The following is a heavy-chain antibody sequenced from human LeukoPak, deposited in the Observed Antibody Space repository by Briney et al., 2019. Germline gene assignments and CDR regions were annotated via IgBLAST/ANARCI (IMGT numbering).Heavy chain of an antibody. CDR3: GSYDSRGKFDY. D-gene: IGHD3-22*01. CDR2: VSGYNGNT. Sequence: ASVKVSCKASGYTFTSYGISWVRQAPGQGLEWMGWVSGYNGNTKYAQKFQGRVTMTTDTSTSTAYMELRSLRSDDTAVYFCGSYDSRGKFDYWGQGTLVTVSS. CDR1: GYTFTSYG. J-gene: IGHJ4*02. V-gene: IGHV1-18*01.